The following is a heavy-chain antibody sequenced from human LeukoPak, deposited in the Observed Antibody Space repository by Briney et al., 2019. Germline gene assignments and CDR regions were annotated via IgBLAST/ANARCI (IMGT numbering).Heavy chain of an antibody. Sequence: ASVTVSCKASGYSFTSNYIHWVRQAPGQGLEWMGMIYPRDGSTSYAQKFQGRVTVTRDTSTSTVHMELSGLRSEDTAVYYCARDQEAFDYWGQGTLVTVSS. CDR1: GYSFTSNY. V-gene: IGHV1-46*01. CDR2: IYPRDGST. CDR3: ARDQEAFDY. J-gene: IGHJ4*02.